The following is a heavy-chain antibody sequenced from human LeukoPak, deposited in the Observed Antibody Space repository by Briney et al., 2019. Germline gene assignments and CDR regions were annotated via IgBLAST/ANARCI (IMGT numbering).Heavy chain of an antibody. D-gene: IGHD4-11*01. J-gene: IGHJ6*03. CDR1: GFTFSSYS. Sequence: GGSLRLSCAASGFTFSSYSMNWVRQAPGKGLEWVSSISSSSSYIYYADSVKGRFTISRDNAKNSLYLQMNSLRAEDTAVYYCARVKYSNYAWGYYYYYMDVWGKGTTVTVSS. V-gene: IGHV3-21*01. CDR2: ISSSSSYI. CDR3: ARVKYSNYAWGYYYYYMDV.